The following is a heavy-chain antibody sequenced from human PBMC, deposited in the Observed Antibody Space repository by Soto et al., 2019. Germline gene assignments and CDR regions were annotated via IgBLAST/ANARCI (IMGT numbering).Heavy chain of an antibody. Sequence: GGSLRLPCAASGFTFSSYAMSWVRQAPGKGLEWVSAISGSGGSTYYADSVKGRFTISRDNSKNTLYLQMNSLRAEDTAIYYCAKGGCSSTSCYYYYGMDVWGQGTTVTVSS. J-gene: IGHJ6*01. CDR3: AKGGCSSTSCYYYYGMDV. CDR2: ISGSGGST. V-gene: IGHV3-23*01. CDR1: GFTFSSYA. D-gene: IGHD2-2*01.